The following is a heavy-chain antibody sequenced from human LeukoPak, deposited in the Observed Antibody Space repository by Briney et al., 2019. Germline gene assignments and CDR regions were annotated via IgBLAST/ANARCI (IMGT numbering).Heavy chain of an antibody. Sequence: ASVKVSCKASGYTFTGYYMHWVRQAPGQGLEWMGWINPNSGGTNYAQKFQGRVTMTRDTSISTAYMELSRLRSDDTAVYYCARGSSSWSEVDWFDPWGQGTLVTVSS. CDR2: INPNSGGT. V-gene: IGHV1-2*02. CDR3: ARGSSSWSEVDWFDP. J-gene: IGHJ5*02. D-gene: IGHD6-13*01. CDR1: GYTFTGYY.